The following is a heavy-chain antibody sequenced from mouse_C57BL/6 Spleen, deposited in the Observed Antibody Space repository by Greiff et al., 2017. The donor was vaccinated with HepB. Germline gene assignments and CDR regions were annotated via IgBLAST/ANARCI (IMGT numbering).Heavy chain of an antibody. Sequence: QVQLKQPGTELVKPGASVKLSCKASGYTFTSYWMHWVKQRPGQGLEWIGNINPSNGGTNYNEKFKSKATLTVDKSSSTAYMQLSSLTSEDSAVYYCAREEYYYGSSWYFDYWGQGTTLTVSS. CDR2: INPSNGGT. CDR3: AREEYYYGSSWYFDY. V-gene: IGHV1-53*01. J-gene: IGHJ2*01. CDR1: GYTFTSYW. D-gene: IGHD1-1*01.